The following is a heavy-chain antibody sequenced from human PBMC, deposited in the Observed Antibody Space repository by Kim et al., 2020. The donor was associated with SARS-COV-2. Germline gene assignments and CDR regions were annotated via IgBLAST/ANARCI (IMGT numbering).Heavy chain of an antibody. D-gene: IGHD3-22*01. CDR1: GFTFSDYY. J-gene: IGHJ4*02. CDR2: ISSSSSYT. CDR3: ARSPDYDSSGYPRSNYYFDY. Sequence: GGSLRLSCAASGFTFSDYYMSWIRQAPGKGLEWVSYISSSSSYTNYADSVKGRFTISRDNAKNSLYLQMNSLRAEDTAVYYCARSPDYDSSGYPRSNYYFDYWGQGTLVTVSS. V-gene: IGHV3-11*03.